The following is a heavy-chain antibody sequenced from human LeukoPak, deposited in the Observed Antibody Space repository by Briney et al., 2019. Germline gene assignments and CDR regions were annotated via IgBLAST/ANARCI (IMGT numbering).Heavy chain of an antibody. Sequence: PGGSLRLSYAASGFTFSSYAMSWVRQAPGKGLEWVSGISASRGTTYYADSVKGRLTISRDNSKNTLYLQMNSLRADDTAVYYCAKERTGGWPFDYWGQGTLVTVSS. CDR3: AKERTGGWPFDY. D-gene: IGHD6-19*01. V-gene: IGHV3-23*01. CDR2: ISASRGTT. CDR1: GFTFSSYA. J-gene: IGHJ4*02.